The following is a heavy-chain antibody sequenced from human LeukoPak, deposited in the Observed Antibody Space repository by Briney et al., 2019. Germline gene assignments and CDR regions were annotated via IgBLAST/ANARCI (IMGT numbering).Heavy chain of an antibody. J-gene: IGHJ4*02. CDR3: ARENRDGYISSSFDY. Sequence: GGSLRLSCAASGFTFSSYAMHWVRQAPGKGLEWVAVISYDGSNKYYADSVKGRFTISRDNSKNTLYLQMYSLRAEDTAVYYCARENRDGYISSSFDYWGQGTLVTASS. CDR1: GFTFSSYA. V-gene: IGHV3-30*04. CDR2: ISYDGSNK. D-gene: IGHD5-24*01.